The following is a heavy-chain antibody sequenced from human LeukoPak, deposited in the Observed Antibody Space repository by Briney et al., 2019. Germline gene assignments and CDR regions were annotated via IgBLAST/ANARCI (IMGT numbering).Heavy chain of an antibody. V-gene: IGHV3-NL1*01. D-gene: IGHD3-22*01. CDR2: LYSGGDT. J-gene: IGHJ4*02. CDR1: GFTFSSYG. CDR3: AREYYYDRSGYLFDY. Sequence: GGSLRLSCAASGFTFSSYGMHWVRQAPGKGLEWVSVLYSGGDTYYADSVKGRFTFSRDNSKNTLYLQMNSLRAEDTAVYYCAREYYYDRSGYLFDYWGQGTLVTVSS.